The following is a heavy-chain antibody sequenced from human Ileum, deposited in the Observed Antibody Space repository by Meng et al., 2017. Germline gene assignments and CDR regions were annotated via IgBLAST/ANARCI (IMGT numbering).Heavy chain of an antibody. V-gene: IGHV6-1*01. CDR2: TYYRSKWYS. CDR1: GGSVSSNIAA. Sequence: QVKLQAAGPGLVKPSPTLSPTGAVSGGSVSSNIAAWNWIRQSPLRGLEWLGRTYYRSKWYSEYAVSVKSRISITPDTSKNQFSLQMNSVTPEDTAVYYCASGSGSLDYWGPGTLVTVSS. D-gene: IGHD3-3*01. J-gene: IGHJ4*02. CDR3: ASGSGSLDY.